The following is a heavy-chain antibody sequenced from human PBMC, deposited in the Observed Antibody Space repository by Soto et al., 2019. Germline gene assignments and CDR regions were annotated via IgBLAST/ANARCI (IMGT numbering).Heavy chain of an antibody. CDR3: ARTATRGIVGAAYYFDY. Sequence: ASVKVSCQASGYTFTSYDINWVRQATGQGLEWMGWMNPNSGNTGYAQKFQGRVTMTRNTSISTAYMELSSLRSEDTAVYYCARTATRGIVGAAYYFDYWGQGTLVTVSS. J-gene: IGHJ4*02. CDR2: MNPNSGNT. CDR1: GYTFTSYD. V-gene: IGHV1-8*01. D-gene: IGHD1-26*01.